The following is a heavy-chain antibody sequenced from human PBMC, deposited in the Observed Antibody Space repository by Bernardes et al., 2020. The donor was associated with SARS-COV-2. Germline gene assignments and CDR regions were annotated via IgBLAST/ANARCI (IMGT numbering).Heavy chain of an antibody. Sequence: GGSLRLSCAASGFTFSNYIMNWVRQAPGKGLEWVSAISGSGGGTYYADSVQGRFTISRDNSKNTLYLQMNSLRAEETAVYYCAKHLHGSGWYVGGRTFDYWGQGTLVTVSS. CDR1: GFTFSNYI. V-gene: IGHV3-23*01. CDR3: AKHLHGSGWYVGGRTFDY. J-gene: IGHJ4*02. CDR2: ISGSGGGT. D-gene: IGHD6-19*01.